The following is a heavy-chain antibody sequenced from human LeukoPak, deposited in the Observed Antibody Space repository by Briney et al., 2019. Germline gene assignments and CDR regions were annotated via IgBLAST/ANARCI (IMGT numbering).Heavy chain of an antibody. D-gene: IGHD3-22*01. CDR1: GFSFSSYA. Sequence: GGSLGLSCGASGFSFSSYAVHWVRQAPGKGLEWVAVISYDGSDESYADSVKGRFTISRDNSKNTLYLQMNSLRAEDTAVYYCAKDDYSGDSSGYYLDYWGQGTLVTVSS. CDR3: AKDDYSGDSSGYYLDY. V-gene: IGHV3-30*04. J-gene: IGHJ4*02. CDR2: ISYDGSDE.